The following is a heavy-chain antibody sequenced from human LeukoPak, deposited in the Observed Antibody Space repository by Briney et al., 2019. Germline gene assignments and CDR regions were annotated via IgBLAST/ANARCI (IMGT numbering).Heavy chain of an antibody. V-gene: IGHV3-30*18. CDR2: ISYDGSNK. CDR3: AKDGIAPRPSFDY. J-gene: IGHJ4*02. Sequence: GGSLRLSCAASGFTFSSYGMHWVRQAPGKGLEWVAVISYDGSNKYYADSVKGRFTISRDNSKNTLYLQMNSLRVEDTAVYYCAKDGIAPRPSFDYWGQGTLVTVSS. D-gene: IGHD6-13*01. CDR1: GFTFSSYG.